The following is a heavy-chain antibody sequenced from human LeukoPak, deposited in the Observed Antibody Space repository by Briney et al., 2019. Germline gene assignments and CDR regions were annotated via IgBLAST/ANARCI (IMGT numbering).Heavy chain of an antibody. CDR2: IYYSGST. D-gene: IGHD3-3*01. J-gene: IGHJ4*02. CDR1: GGSISSSSYY. CDR3: ARRYDFWSGYYSYFDY. V-gene: IGHV4-39*01. Sequence: SETLSLTCTVSGGSISSSSYYWGWIRQPPGKGLELIRSIYYSGSTYYNPSLTGRPTISVDTSKNQFSLKLSSVTAADTAVYYCARRYDFWSGYYSYFDYWGQGTLVTVSS.